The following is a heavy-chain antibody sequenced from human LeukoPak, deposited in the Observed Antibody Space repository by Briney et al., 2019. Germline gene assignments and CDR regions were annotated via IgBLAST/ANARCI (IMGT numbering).Heavy chain of an antibody. CDR3: ARRGSLRRARTLIYYFDY. CDR2: INPNSGGT. V-gene: IGHV1-2*02. D-gene: IGHD2-8*01. J-gene: IGHJ4*02. Sequence: ASVKVSCKASGYTFTGYYMHWVRQAPGQGLEWMGWINPNSGGTNYAQKFQGRVTMTRDTSISTAYMELSRLRSDDTAVYYCARRGSLRRARTLIYYFDYWGQGTLVTVSS. CDR1: GYTFTGYY.